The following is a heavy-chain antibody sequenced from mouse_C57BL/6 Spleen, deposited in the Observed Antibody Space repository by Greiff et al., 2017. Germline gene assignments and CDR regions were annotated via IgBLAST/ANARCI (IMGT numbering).Heavy chain of an antibody. CDR3: ARGGNYSWFAY. CDR2: IYPRSGNT. J-gene: IGHJ3*01. V-gene: IGHV1-81*01. D-gene: IGHD2-1*01. Sequence: QVRLKESGAELARPGASVKLSCKASGYTFTSYGISWVKQRTGQGLEWIGDIYPRSGNTYYNEKFKGKATLTADKSSSTAYMELRSLTSEDSAVYFCARGGNYSWFAYWGQGTLVTVSA. CDR1: GYTFTSYG.